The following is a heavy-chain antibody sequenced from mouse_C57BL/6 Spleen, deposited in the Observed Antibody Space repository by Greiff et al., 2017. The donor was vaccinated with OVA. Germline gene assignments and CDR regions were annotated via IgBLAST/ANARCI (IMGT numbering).Heavy chain of an antibody. CDR1: GYAFSSSW. CDR3: ARGNSSYSMDY. D-gene: IGHD2-1*01. V-gene: IGHV1-82*01. Sequence: VQLQQSGPELVKPGASVKISCKASGYAFSSSWMNWVKQRPGKGLEWIGRIYPGDGDTNYNEKFKGKATLTSDKSSRTAYMQLSSLTSEDSAVSFCARGNSSYSMDYWGQGTSVTVSS. CDR2: IYPGDGDT. J-gene: IGHJ4*01.